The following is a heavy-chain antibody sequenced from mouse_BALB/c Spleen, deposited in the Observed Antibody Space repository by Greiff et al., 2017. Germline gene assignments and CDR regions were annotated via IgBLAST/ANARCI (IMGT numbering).Heavy chain of an antibody. CDR1: GYTFSSYW. V-gene: IGHV1-9*01. CDR3: ARKEYGNYVFAMDY. D-gene: IGHD2-10*02. J-gene: IGHJ4*01. CDR2: ILPGSGST. Sequence: QVQLQQSGAELMKPGASVKISCKATGYTFSSYWIERVKQRPGHGLEWIGEILPGSGSTNYNEKFKGKATFTADTSSNTAYMQLSSLTSEDSAVYYCARKEYGNYVFAMDYWGQGTSVTVSS.